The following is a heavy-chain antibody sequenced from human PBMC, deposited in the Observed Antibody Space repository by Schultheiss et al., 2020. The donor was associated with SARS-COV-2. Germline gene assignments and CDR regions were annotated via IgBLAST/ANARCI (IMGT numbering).Heavy chain of an antibody. J-gene: IGHJ5*02. CDR1: GFTVSSYG. Sequence: GGSLRLSCAASGFTVSSYGMHWVRQAPGKGLVWVSRINSDGSSTSYADSVKGRFTISRDNSKNTLYLQMNSLRDEDTAVYYCARGEAPLDPWGQGTLVTVSS. CDR3: ARGEAPLDP. CDR2: INSDGSST. V-gene: IGHV3-74*01. D-gene: IGHD1-26*01.